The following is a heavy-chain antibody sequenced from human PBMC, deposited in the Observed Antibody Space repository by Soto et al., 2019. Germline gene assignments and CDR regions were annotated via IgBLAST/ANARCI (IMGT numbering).Heavy chain of an antibody. CDR1: GYTFTNYG. D-gene: IGHD5-12*01. Sequence: ASVKVSCKASGYTFTNYGISWVRQAPGQGLEWMGWISAYNGNTDDAQKLQGRVTMTTDTSTTTAYMELRSLRSDDTAVYYCARRGYSGYDFHFEYWGQGTLVTVFS. CDR2: ISAYNGNT. J-gene: IGHJ4*02. V-gene: IGHV1-18*01. CDR3: ARRGYSGYDFHFEY.